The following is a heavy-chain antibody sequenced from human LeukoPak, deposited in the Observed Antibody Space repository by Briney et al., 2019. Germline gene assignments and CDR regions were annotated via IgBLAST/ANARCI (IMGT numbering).Heavy chain of an antibody. Sequence: GGSLRLSCAASGFTFSGYSMNWVRQAPGKGLEWVSSISSSSSYIYYADSVKGRFTISRDNSKNTLYLQMNSLRAEDTAVYYCAKGRKYSYGQVLNDYWGQGTLVTVSS. D-gene: IGHD5-18*01. J-gene: IGHJ4*02. CDR1: GFTFSGYS. CDR3: AKGRKYSYGQVLNDY. CDR2: ISSSSSYI. V-gene: IGHV3-21*01.